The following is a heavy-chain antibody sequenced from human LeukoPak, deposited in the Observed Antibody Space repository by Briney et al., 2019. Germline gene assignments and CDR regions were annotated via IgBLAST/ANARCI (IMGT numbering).Heavy chain of an antibody. CDR3: ARAMVRGVIPY. Sequence: GGSLRLSCAASGFTFRAYAMHWVRQAPGKGLEWLAVISNDGTIQYYADSVKGRFTISRDNTRNIMNLQTDSLRPEDTALYYCARAMVRGVIPYWGQGTLVTVSS. V-gene: IGHV3-30*04. J-gene: IGHJ4*02. CDR2: ISNDGTIQ. D-gene: IGHD3-10*01. CDR1: GFTFRAYA.